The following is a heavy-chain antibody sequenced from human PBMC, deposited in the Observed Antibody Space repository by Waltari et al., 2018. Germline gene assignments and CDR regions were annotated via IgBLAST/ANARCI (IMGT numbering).Heavy chain of an antibody. J-gene: IGHJ4*02. V-gene: IGHV1-2*06. CDR1: GYTFTGYY. D-gene: IGHD6-19*01. CDR2: INPNSGGT. CDR3: ATIAVAGIGNDY. Sequence: QVQLVQSGAEVKKPGASVKVSCKASGYTFTGYYMQWVRQAPGQGLEWMGRINPNSGGTNYAQKFQGRVTMTRDTSISTAYMELSRLRSDDMAVYYCATIAVAGIGNDYWGQGTLVTVSS.